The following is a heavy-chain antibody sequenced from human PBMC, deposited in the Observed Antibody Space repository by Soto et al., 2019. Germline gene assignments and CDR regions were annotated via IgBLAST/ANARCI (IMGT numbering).Heavy chain of an antibody. D-gene: IGHD3-10*01. Sequence: GGSLRLSCAASGFNFGPCWMHWVRQAPGKGLVWVSHINGDASTILYADSVKGRFTISRDNARSTLFLQMNGLRAEDTAVYYCVRDRGHPDSFNIWGQGTTVTVSS. V-gene: IGHV3-74*01. CDR1: GFNFGPCW. CDR3: VRDRGHPDSFNI. J-gene: IGHJ3*02. CDR2: INGDASTI.